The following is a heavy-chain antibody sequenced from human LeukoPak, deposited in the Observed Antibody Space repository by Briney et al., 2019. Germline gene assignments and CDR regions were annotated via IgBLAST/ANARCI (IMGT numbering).Heavy chain of an antibody. CDR2: IYYSGST. CDR1: GGSISSSSYY. CDR3: ARVVVVGDAFDI. Sequence: KPSETLSLTCTVSGGSISSSSYYWGWIRQPPGKGLEWIGSIYYSGSTYYNPSLKSRVTISVDTSKNQFSLKLSSVTAADTAVYYCARVVVVGDAFDIWGQGTMVTVSS. V-gene: IGHV4-39*07. D-gene: IGHD2-15*01. J-gene: IGHJ3*02.